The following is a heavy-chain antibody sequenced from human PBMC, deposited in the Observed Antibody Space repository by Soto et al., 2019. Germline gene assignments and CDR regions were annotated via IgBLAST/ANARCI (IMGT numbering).Heavy chain of an antibody. CDR2: MNPNSGNT. D-gene: IGHD3-16*01. CDR3: AREGMGEANGFDP. CDR1: GYTFTSYD. Sequence: QVQLVQSGAEVKKPGASVKVSCKASGYTFTSYDINWVRQATGQGLEWMGWMNPNSGNTGYAHKFQGRVTMTRNPAISQDYRVLSSLRSEDTAVYYCAREGMGEANGFDPWGQGTLVTVSS. V-gene: IGHV1-8*01. J-gene: IGHJ5*02.